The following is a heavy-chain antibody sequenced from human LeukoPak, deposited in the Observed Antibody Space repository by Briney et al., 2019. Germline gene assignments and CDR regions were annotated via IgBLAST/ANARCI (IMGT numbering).Heavy chain of an antibody. CDR2: ISAYNGNT. J-gene: IGHJ4*02. CDR1: GYTFTGYY. CDR3: ARCGSSGYLIDY. D-gene: IGHD3-22*01. V-gene: IGHV1-18*04. Sequence: ASVKVSCKASGYTFTGYYIHWVRQAPGQGLEWMGWISAYNGNTNYAQKLQGRVTMTTDTSTSTAYMELRSLRSDDTAVYYCARCGSSGYLIDYWGQGTLVTVSS.